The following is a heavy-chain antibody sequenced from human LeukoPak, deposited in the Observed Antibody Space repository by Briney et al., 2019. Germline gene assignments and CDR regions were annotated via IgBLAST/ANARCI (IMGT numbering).Heavy chain of an antibody. Sequence: SETLSLTCTVSGGSISSSSYYWSWIRQPAGKGLEWIGRIYTSGSTNYNPSLKSRVTMSVDTSKNQFSLKLSSVTAADTAVYYCARYGGYSSGWYYFDYWGQGTLVTVSS. CDR3: ARYGGYSSGWYYFDY. V-gene: IGHV4-61*02. J-gene: IGHJ4*02. CDR2: IYTSGST. CDR1: GGSISSSSYY. D-gene: IGHD6-19*01.